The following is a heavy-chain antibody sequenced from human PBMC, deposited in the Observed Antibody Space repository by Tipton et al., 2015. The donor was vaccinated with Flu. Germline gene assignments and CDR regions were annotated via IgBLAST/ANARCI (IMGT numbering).Heavy chain of an antibody. D-gene: IGHD2-15*01. V-gene: IGHV4-34*01. J-gene: IGHJ4*02. CDR1: GGSFSGYY. Sequence: TLSLTCAVYGGSFSGYYWTWIRQPPGKGLEWIGEIYHSGSTKYNPSLNSRVTISVDTSKNQFSLKLSSVTAADTAVYYCARGVVVAAPLDYWGQGTLVTVSS. CDR3: ARGVVVAAPLDY. CDR2: IYHSGST.